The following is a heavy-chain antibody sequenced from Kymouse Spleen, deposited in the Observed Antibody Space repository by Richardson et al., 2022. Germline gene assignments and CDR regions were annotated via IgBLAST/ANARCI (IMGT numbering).Heavy chain of an antibody. J-gene: IGHJ4*02. CDR1: GFTFSSYG. CDR3: AKDRVELRFFDY. D-gene: IGHD1-7*01. Sequence: QVQLVESGGGVVQPGRSLRLSCAASGFTFSSYGMHWVRQAPGKGLEWVAVISYDGSNKYYADSVKGRFTISRDNSKNTLYLQMNSLRAEDTAVYYCAKDRVELRFFDYWGQGTLVTVSS. V-gene: IGHV3-30*18. CDR2: ISYDGSNK.